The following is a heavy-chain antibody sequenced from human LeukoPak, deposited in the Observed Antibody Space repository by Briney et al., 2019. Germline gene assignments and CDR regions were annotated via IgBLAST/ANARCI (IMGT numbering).Heavy chain of an antibody. Sequence: SETLSLTCSVSGGSIISSNYYWGWIRQPPGKGLEWIGSIYQSGSGSSYYNPSLKSRVTIFGDTSKNQFFLRLSSVTAADTAVYYCACTLRFLPYRRFDYWGQGTLVTVPS. J-gene: IGHJ4*02. CDR3: ACTLRFLPYRRFDY. CDR2: IYQSGSGSS. D-gene: IGHD3-3*01. CDR1: GGSIISSNYY. V-gene: IGHV4-39*01.